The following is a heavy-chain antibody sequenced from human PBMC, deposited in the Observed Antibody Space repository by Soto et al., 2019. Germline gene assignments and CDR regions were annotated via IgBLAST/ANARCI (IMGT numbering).Heavy chain of an antibody. CDR1: GFTFSSYE. CDR2: ISSSGSTI. CDR3: ARTSIAAAGQSGIDV. D-gene: IGHD6-13*01. Sequence: GGSLRLSCAASGFTFSSYEMNWVRQAPGKGLEWVSYISSSGSTIYYADSVKGRFTISRDNAKNSLYLQMNSLRAEDTAVYYCARTSIAAAGQSGIDVWGPGTTLTVYS. J-gene: IGHJ6*02. V-gene: IGHV3-48*03.